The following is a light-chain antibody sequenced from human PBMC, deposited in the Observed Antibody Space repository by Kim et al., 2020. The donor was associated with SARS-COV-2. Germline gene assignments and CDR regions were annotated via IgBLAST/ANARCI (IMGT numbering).Light chain of an antibody. CDR3: QQYYRWPPYI. V-gene: IGKV3-15*01. Sequence: RRERTNHALRGSQSVSSNLTWDQQRPGQGPRPPSECATIRATGSPDRVRGSGSGKEFTLTISSQQPEDLALYYCQQYYRWPPYIVGRGNKLEI. CDR2: CAT. J-gene: IGKJ2*01. CDR1: QSVSSN.